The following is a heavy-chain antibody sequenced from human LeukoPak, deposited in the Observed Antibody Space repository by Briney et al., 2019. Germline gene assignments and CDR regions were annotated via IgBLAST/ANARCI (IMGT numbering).Heavy chain of an antibody. J-gene: IGHJ3*02. CDR1: GLSFSDYY. CDR3: TRVGYYDRNGDSIDALDI. V-gene: IGHV3-72*01. CDR2: TRNKAKGHTT. Sequence: GGSLRLFCEVSGLSFSDYYIDWVRQAPGRGLEWVGRTRNKAKGHTTEYAASLEGRFTISRDGSKNSVYLQMNSLKIEDTAVYYCTRVGYYDRNGDSIDALDIWGQGTWVTVSP. D-gene: IGHD3-22*01.